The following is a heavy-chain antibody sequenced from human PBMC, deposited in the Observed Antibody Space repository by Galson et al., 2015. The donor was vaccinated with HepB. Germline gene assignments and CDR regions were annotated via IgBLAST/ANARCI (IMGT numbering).Heavy chain of an antibody. V-gene: IGHV3-33*01. CDR1: GFTFSSFG. D-gene: IGHD5-18*01. CDR3: ARAGGYSSLRYYYYMDV. Sequence: SLRLSCAASGFTFSSFGMHWVRQAPGKGLEWVAVIGYDGSNTYYADSVKGRFTISRDNSKNTLYLQMNSLRAEDTAVYYCARAGGYSSLRYYYYMDVWGRGTTVTVSS. CDR2: IGYDGSNT. J-gene: IGHJ6*03.